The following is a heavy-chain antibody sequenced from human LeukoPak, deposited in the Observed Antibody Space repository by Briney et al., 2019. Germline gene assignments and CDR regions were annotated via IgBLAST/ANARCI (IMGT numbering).Heavy chain of an antibody. V-gene: IGHV1-18*01. CDR2: ISAYNGNT. J-gene: IGHJ4*02. D-gene: IGHD3-10*01. CDR3: AREGYYGSGSYSNY. Sequence: ASVKVSCKASGYTFTSYGISWVRQAPGQGLEWMGWISAYNGNTNYAQKLQGRVTMTRDTSISTAYMELSRLRSDDTAVYYCAREGYYGSGSYSNYWGQGTLDTVSS. CDR1: GYTFTSYG.